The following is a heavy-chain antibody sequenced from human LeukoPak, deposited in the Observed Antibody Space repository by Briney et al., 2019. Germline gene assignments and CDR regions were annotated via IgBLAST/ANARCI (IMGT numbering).Heavy chain of an antibody. CDR1: GGSFSGYY. CDR3: ATISSGWYLDY. CDR2: INHSGST. V-gene: IGHV4-34*01. Sequence: SETLSLTCAVYGGSFSGYYWSWIRQPPGKGLEWIGEINHSGSTNYNPSLKSRVTISVDTSKNQFSLKLSSVTAADTAVYYCATISSGWYLDYWGQGTLVTVSS. J-gene: IGHJ4*02. D-gene: IGHD6-19*01.